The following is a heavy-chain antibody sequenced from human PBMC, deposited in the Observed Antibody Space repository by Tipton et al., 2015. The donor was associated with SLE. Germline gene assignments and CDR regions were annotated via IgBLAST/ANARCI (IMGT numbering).Heavy chain of an antibody. Sequence: TLSLTCAVSGYSISSGYYWGWIRQPPGKGLEWIGSIYHSGSTYYNPSLKSRVTISVDTSKNQFSLKLSSVTAADTAVYYCARLPSIAAAGTGYWGQGTLVTVSS. D-gene: IGHD6-13*01. J-gene: IGHJ4*02. CDR1: GYSISSGYY. V-gene: IGHV4-38-2*01. CDR3: ARLPSIAAAGTGY. CDR2: IYHSGST.